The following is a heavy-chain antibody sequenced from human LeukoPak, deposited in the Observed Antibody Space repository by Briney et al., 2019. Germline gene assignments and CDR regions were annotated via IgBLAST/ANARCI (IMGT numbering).Heavy chain of an antibody. J-gene: IGHJ4*02. Sequence: SETLSLTWTVSGGSISSSSYYWGWIRQPPGKGLEWIGSIYYSGSTYYNPSLKSRVTISVDTSKNQFSLKLSSVTAADTSLYYCAREVGDNYYRSGSYYNHYWGQGTLVTVSS. CDR2: IYYSGST. V-gene: IGHV4-39*02. CDR1: GGSISSSSYY. D-gene: IGHD3-10*01. CDR3: AREVGDNYYRSGSYYNHY.